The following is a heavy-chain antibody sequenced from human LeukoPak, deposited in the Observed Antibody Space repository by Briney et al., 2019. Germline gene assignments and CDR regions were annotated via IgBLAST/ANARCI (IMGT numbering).Heavy chain of an antibody. CDR2: ISYDGSNK. CDR1: GFTFSDYA. D-gene: IGHD3-10*01. J-gene: IGHJ1*01. V-gene: IGHV3-30-3*01. Sequence: PGGSLRLSCAASGFTFSDYAMHWVRQAPDKGLEWVAVISYDGSNKYYTDSVKGRFTISRDNSKNTLYLQMNSLRAEDTAVYYYARDSLPRVFLPGGYFQHWGQGTLVTVSS. CDR3: ARDSLPRVFLPGGYFQH.